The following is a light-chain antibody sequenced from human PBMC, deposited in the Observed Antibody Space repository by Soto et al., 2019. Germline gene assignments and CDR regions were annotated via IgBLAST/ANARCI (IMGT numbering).Light chain of an antibody. Sequence: DIQMTQSPSSLSSSVGDRVTITCLASQSISRYLNWYQQEPGKAPKLLIYAASSLQRGVPSRFSGSGSGTDFTLTISSLQPEDFTTYYCQQNYNTLITFGQGTRLEIK. CDR3: QQNYNTLIT. J-gene: IGKJ5*01. CDR2: AAS. V-gene: IGKV1-39*01. CDR1: QSISRY.